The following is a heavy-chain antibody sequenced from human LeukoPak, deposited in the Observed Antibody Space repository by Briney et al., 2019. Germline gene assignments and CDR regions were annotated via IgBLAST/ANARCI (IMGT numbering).Heavy chain of an antibody. CDR3: ARDGGSGYYRDAFDI. CDR1: GFTFRDYY. CDR2: ISSSGSNI. J-gene: IGHJ3*02. V-gene: IGHV3-11*01. D-gene: IGHD3-22*01. Sequence: GGSLRLSCAASGFTFRDYYMSWIRQAPGKALEGGSYISSSGSNIYYADSVKGRFTISRHNAKNSLYLQMHSLRAEDTAVYYCARDGGSGYYRDAFDIWGQGTMVTVSS.